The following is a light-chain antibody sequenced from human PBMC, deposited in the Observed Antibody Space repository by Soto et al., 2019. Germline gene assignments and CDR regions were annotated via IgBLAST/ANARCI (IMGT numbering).Light chain of an antibody. CDR1: QGIRAD. J-gene: IGKJ1*01. CDR3: LQDYDYPRT. V-gene: IGKV1-6*01. Sequence: AIQMTQSPSSLSASVGDRVTITCRASQGIRADLGWYQQKPGEAPKLLIYGTSTLHTGVTSRFSGSGSGADFTLTISSLQPEDFATYYCLQDYDYPRTFGQGTKVEIK. CDR2: GTS.